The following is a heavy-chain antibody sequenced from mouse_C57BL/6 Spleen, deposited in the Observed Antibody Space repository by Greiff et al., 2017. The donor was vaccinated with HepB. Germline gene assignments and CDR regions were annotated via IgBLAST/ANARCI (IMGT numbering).Heavy chain of an antibody. CDR1: GFTFSSYA. Sequence: EVKLLESGGGLVKPGGSLKLSCAASGFTFSSYAMSWVRQTPEKRLEWVATISDGGSYTYYPDNVKGRFTISRDNAKNNLYLQMSHLKSEDTAMYYCARDRRLRRYFDYWGQGTTLTVSS. CDR3: ARDRRLRRYFDY. J-gene: IGHJ2*01. CDR2: ISDGGSYT. D-gene: IGHD2-4*01. V-gene: IGHV5-4*01.